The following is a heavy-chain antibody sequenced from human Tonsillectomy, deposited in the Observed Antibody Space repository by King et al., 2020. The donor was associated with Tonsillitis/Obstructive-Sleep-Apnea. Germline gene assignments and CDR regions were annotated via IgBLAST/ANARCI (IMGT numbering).Heavy chain of an antibody. J-gene: IGHJ3*02. CDR3: ARSGDCSKTNCYLAFDR. V-gene: IGHV3-30*04. Sequence: VQLVESGGGVVQPGRSLRLSCAASGFTFSSYAMHWVRQAPGKGLEWVAVISYDGSNKYHADSVKGRFTISRDNSKNTLYLQMNSLRAEDTAMYYCARSGDCSKTNCYLAFDRWGQGTMVTVSS. D-gene: IGHD2-2*01. CDR1: GFTFSSYA. CDR2: ISYDGSNK.